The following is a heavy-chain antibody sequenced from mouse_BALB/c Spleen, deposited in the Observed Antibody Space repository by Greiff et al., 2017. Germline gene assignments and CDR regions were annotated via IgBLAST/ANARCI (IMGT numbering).Heavy chain of an antibody. V-gene: IGHV14-1*02. CDR2: IDPENGNT. J-gene: IGHJ4*01. Sequence: DVQLQESGAELVRPGALVKLSCKASGFNIKDYYMHWVKQRPEQGLEWIGWIDPENGNTIYDPKFQGKASITADTSSNTAYLQLSSLTSEDTAVYYCARTGGSYAMDYWGQGTSVTVSS. CDR3: ARTGGSYAMDY. CDR1: GFNIKDYY. D-gene: IGHD3-1*01.